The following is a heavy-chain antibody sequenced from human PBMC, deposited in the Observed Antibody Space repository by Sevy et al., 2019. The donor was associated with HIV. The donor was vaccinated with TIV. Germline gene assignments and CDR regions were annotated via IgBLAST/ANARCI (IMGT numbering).Heavy chain of an antibody. CDR2: YDLEDGET. CDR1: GYSVSDLS. D-gene: IGHD3-22*01. Sequence: ASVKVSCKVSGYSVSDLSIHWVRQAPGKGLEWMGGYDLEDGETIYAQKFQGRVTMTEDTSTDTAYMELSSLRSEDTAVYYCATSPDYYDSSRDAFDIWGQGTMVTVSS. CDR3: ATSPDYYDSSRDAFDI. J-gene: IGHJ3*02. V-gene: IGHV1-24*01.